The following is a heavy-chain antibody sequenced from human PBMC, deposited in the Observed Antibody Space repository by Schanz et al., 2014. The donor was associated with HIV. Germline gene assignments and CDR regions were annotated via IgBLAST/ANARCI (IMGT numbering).Heavy chain of an antibody. D-gene: IGHD6-6*01. J-gene: IGHJ4*02. V-gene: IGHV3-66*01. Sequence: EQLVESGGGVVQPGKSLRLSCEASGFIFSNYAMGWVRQAPGKGLEWLAIIYSGGSTYYAESVKGRFTISRDNSKSTLYLQMNSLRADDTAVYYCASSSNTRLDYWGQGTLVTVSS. CDR2: IYSGGST. CDR3: ASSSNTRLDY. CDR1: GFIFSNYA.